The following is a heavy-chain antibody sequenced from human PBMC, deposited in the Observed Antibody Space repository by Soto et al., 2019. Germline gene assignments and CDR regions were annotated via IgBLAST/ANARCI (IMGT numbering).Heavy chain of an antibody. V-gene: IGHV1-69*12. D-gene: IGHD2-21*02. CDR2: IIPIFGTT. CDR3: TRDQGGNSEPQGTSHWYFDL. J-gene: IGHJ2*01. CDR1: GGSFSSYG. Sequence: QVQLVQSGAEVKKPGSSVRVSCKASGGSFSSYGFTWVRQAPGQGLEWMGGIIPIFGTTNYAQKFQGRVSMTADESTTTVYMELSSLRSEDTALYYCTRDQGGNSEPQGTSHWYFDLWGRGTLVTVSS.